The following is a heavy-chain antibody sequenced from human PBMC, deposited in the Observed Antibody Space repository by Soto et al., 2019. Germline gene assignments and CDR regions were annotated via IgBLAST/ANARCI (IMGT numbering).Heavy chain of an antibody. CDR3: AGRYGRAFDI. V-gene: IGHV4-31*03. D-gene: IGHD4-17*01. CDR2: IYYSGST. CDR1: GGSISSGGYY. J-gene: IGHJ3*02. Sequence: SETLSLTCTVSGGSISSGGYYWSWLRQHPGTALEWIAYIYYSGSTYYNPSLKSRVTISVDTSKNQFSLKLSSVTAADTAVYYCAGRYGRAFDIWGQGTMVTVS.